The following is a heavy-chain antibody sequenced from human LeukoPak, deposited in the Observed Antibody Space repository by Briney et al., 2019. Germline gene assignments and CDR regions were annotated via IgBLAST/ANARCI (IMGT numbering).Heavy chain of an antibody. Sequence: SETLSLTCTVSGGSISSSNYYWGWIRQPPGKGLEWIGSIYYSGSTYYNPSLKSRVTISVDTSKNQFSLKLSSVTAADTAVYYCARNSGSHFDYWGQGTLVTVSS. CDR3: ARNSGSHFDY. V-gene: IGHV4-39*07. CDR2: IYYSGST. CDR1: GGSISSSNYY. D-gene: IGHD1-26*01. J-gene: IGHJ4*02.